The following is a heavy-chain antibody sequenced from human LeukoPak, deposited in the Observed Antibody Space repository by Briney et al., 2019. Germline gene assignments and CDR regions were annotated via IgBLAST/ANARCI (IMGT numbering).Heavy chain of an antibody. CDR1: SGSISSHY. CDR2: IYYSGST. V-gene: IGHV4-39*07. Sequence: PSETLSLTCTVSSGSISSHYWGWIRQPPGKGLEWIGSIYYSGSTYYNPSLKSRVTISVDTSKNQFSLKLSSVTAADTAVYYCAREDYYGSGTQRFDPWGQGTLVTVSS. J-gene: IGHJ5*02. D-gene: IGHD3-10*01. CDR3: AREDYYGSGTQRFDP.